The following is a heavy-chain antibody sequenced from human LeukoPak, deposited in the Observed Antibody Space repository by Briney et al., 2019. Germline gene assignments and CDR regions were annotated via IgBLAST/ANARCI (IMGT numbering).Heavy chain of an antibody. Sequence: SQTLSLTCATSGDSVSSSSSAWNWVRQSPSRGLEWLGRTYYRSKWYNDYAESVKSRIATNPDTSKNQFSLHLNSVTPEDTAVYYCVRGGHFDYWGQGTLVTVSS. CDR3: VRGGHFDY. V-gene: IGHV6-1*01. D-gene: IGHD3-16*01. CDR1: GDSVSSSSSA. CDR2: TYYRSKWYN. J-gene: IGHJ4*02.